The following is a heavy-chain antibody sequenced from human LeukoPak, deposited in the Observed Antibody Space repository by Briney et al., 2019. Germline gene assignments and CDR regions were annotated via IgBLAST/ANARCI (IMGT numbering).Heavy chain of an antibody. CDR3: ARIYGDSNY. V-gene: IGHV3-21*01. J-gene: IGHJ4*02. CDR2: ISSSSSKI. CDR1: GFTFSIFI. D-gene: IGHD4-17*01. Sequence: GGSLRLSCAASGFTFSIFIMHWVRQAPGKGLEWVSSISSSSSKIYYADSVKGRFTISRDNAKNSLYLQMSSLRAEDTAVYYCARIYGDSNYWGQGTLVTVSS.